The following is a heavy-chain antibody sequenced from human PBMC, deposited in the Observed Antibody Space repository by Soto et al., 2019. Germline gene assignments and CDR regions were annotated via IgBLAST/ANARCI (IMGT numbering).Heavy chain of an antibody. D-gene: IGHD1-26*01. V-gene: IGHV3-53*01. CDR1: GFTVSSSY. J-gene: IGHJ4*02. Sequence: EVQLVESGGGLIQPGRSLRLSCAASGFTVSSSYMSWVRQAPGKGLEWVSVIYAGGSTYSTDSVKGRFTISRDNSNNTLYLQMNSLRVEDTAVYFCARGQSSDWEHPVNWGQGTLVIVSP. CDR3: ARGQSSDWEHPVN. CDR2: IYAGGST.